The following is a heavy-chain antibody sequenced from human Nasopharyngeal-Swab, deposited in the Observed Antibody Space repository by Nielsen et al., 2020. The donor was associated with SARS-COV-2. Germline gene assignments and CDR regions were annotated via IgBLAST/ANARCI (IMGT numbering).Heavy chain of an antibody. V-gene: IGHV3-23*01. D-gene: IGHD6-13*01. CDR3: ANRRGSSWHPYCFDY. Sequence: GESLKISCAASGFTFSTYAMTWVRQAPGKGLEWVSTIDAGGGNTWYADSVKGRFTISRDNSKSTLYLQMNSLRAEDTAVYYCANRRGSSWHPYCFDYWGQGTLVTVSS. CDR1: GFTFSTYA. CDR2: IDAGGGNT. J-gene: IGHJ4*02.